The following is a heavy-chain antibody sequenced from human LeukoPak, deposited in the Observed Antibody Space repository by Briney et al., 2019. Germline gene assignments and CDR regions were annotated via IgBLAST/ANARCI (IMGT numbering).Heavy chain of an antibody. J-gene: IGHJ4*02. D-gene: IGHD3-22*01. CDR3: ARALPTYYDSSGYTFFDY. V-gene: IGHV4-30-4*08. CDR2: ICYSGST. Sequence: SETLSLTCTVSGGSINSGDYYWSWIRQPPGKGLGWIGYICYSGSTYYNPSLKSRVTISVETSKNQFSLKLSSVTAADTAVYYCARALPTYYDSSGYTFFDYWGQGTLPPSPQ. CDR1: GGSINSGDYY.